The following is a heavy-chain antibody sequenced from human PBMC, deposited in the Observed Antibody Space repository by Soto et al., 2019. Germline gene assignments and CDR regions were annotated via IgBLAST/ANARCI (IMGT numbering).Heavy chain of an antibody. J-gene: IGHJ6*02. CDR2: IYPGDLDT. D-gene: IGHD6-25*01. Sequence: GESLKISCKGSGYSFTRYWSGWVRQMPGKGLEWVGIIYPGDLDTRYSPSFRGQVTISADRSTSTAYLQWNSLKASATAIYYCVRAALRGGSSYYGMDVWGHGTTVTVSS. CDR3: VRAALRGGSSYYGMDV. V-gene: IGHV5-51*01. CDR1: GYSFTRYW.